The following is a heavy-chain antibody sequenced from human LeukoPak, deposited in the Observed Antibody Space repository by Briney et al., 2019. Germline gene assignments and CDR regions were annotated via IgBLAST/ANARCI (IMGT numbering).Heavy chain of an antibody. CDR2: IDPSDSYT. Sequence: GESLQISCKGSGYIFTNYWISWARQMPGKGLEWMGKIDPSDSYTNYSPSFQGHVTISADKSISSTYLQWSSLKASDTAMYYCARGYCSGGSCNWFDPWGQGTLVTVSS. D-gene: IGHD2-15*01. J-gene: IGHJ5*02. V-gene: IGHV5-10-1*01. CDR1: GYIFTNYW. CDR3: ARGYCSGGSCNWFDP.